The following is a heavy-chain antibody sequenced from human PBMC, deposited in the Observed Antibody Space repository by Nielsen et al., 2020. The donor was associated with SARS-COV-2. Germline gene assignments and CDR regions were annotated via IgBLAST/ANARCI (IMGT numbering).Heavy chain of an antibody. CDR1: GFTFSSYS. CDR3: ARDRRGYYDIYVLAAFDI. J-gene: IGHJ3*02. CDR2: ISSSSSTI. D-gene: IGHD3-22*01. Sequence: GESLKISCAASGFTFSSYSMNWVRQAPGKGLEWVSYISSSSSTIYYADSVKGRFTISRDNPKNTLYLQMNSLRAEDTAVYYCARDRRGYYDIYVLAAFDIWGQGTMVTVSS. V-gene: IGHV3-48*01.